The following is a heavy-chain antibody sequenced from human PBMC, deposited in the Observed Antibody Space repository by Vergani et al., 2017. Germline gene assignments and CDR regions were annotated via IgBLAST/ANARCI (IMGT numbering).Heavy chain of an antibody. CDR3: VRTRSGSCTSGSCYSGWFDP. J-gene: IGHJ5*02. Sequence: HVQLVQSGSEVKKPGASVKVSCRASGYTFTNYALNWVRQAPGQGLEWMGWINSNSGNPTYAQGFKGRFVFSLDSSVSTSYLQINSLQPEDTADYYCVRTRSGSCTSGSCYSGWFDPWGQGTLVTVSS. V-gene: IGHV7-4-1*02. CDR1: GYTFTNYA. D-gene: IGHD2-15*01. CDR2: INSNSGNP.